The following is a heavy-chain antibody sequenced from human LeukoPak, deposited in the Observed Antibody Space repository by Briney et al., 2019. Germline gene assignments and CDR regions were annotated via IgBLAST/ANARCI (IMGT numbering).Heavy chain of an antibody. V-gene: IGHV4-31*11. CDR1: GGSISSGAYY. CDR2: IYYSGST. CDR3: ARASEAFDY. Sequence: SETLSLTCAVSGGSISSGAYYWTWIRQHPGKGLEWIGYIYYSGSTYYNPSLKSRVTISVETSKNQFALKLSSVTAADTAVYYCARASEAFDYWGQGTLVTVSS. J-gene: IGHJ4*02.